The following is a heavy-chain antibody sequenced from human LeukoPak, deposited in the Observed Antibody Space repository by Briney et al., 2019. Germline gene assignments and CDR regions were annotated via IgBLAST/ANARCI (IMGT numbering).Heavy chain of an antibody. CDR1: GGTFSSYA. D-gene: IGHD3-9*01. V-gene: IGHV1-69*13. Sequence: SVKVSCKASGGTFSSYAISWVRQAPGQGLEWMGGIIPIFGTANYAQKFRGRVTITADESTSTAYMELSSLRSEDTAVYYCARDDLFGPPYDILTGYPYYYGMDVWGQGTTVTVSS. CDR2: IIPIFGTA. CDR3: ARDDLFGPPYDILTGYPYYYGMDV. J-gene: IGHJ6*02.